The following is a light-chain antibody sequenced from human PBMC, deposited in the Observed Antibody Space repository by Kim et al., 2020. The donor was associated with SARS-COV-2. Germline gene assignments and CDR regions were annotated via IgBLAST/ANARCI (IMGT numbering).Light chain of an antibody. J-gene: IGKJ4*01. CDR2: WAS. CDR1: QTLLYNSDNKSN. Sequence: DIVLTQSPDSLAVSLGERATINCKSSQTLLYNSDNKSNLAWYQQKPGQPPKVLIYWASTRDSGVPDRFSGSGSGTDFTLTISSLQAEDVALYFCQQYHSLPLTFGGGTKVDIK. V-gene: IGKV4-1*01. CDR3: QQYHSLPLT.